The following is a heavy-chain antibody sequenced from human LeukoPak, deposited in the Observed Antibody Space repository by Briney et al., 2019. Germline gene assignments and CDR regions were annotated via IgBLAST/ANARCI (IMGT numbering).Heavy chain of an antibody. CDR1: GFTFSSYG. V-gene: IGHV3-30*03. D-gene: IGHD6-13*01. J-gene: IGHJ4*02. CDR3: AVGPVRQQLY. CDR2: ISYDGSNK. Sequence: GGSLRLSCAASGFTFSSYGMHWVRQAPGKRLEWVAVISYDGSNKYYADSVKGRFTISRDNSKNTLYLQMNSLRAEDTAVYYCAVGPVRQQLYWGQGTLVTVSS.